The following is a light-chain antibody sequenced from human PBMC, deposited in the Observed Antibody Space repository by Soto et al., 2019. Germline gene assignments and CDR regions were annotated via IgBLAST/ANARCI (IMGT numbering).Light chain of an antibody. CDR3: SSYTISSTYV. J-gene: IGLJ1*01. Sequence: QSALTPPASVSASPGQSITISCTGTRSDVGTYDDVSWYRQHPGKGPKLLIYEVTNRPSGVSNRFSGSKSGNTASLTISGLQAEDEADYYCSSYTISSTYVFGSGTKLTVL. CDR1: RSDVGTYDD. CDR2: EVT. V-gene: IGLV2-14*01.